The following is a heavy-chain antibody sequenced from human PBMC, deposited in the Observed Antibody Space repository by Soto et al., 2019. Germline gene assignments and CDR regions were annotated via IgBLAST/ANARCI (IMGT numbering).Heavy chain of an antibody. Sequence: GGSLRLSCAASGVTFSSYAMHWVRQAPGKGLDWVAYISTSGTTIYYADSVKGRFTISRDNAKNSLYLQMNSLRAEDTAVYYCAILPPTYAFDVWGQGTMVTVSS. CDR1: GVTFSSYA. CDR3: AILPPTYAFDV. J-gene: IGHJ3*01. CDR2: ISTSGTTI. V-gene: IGHV3-48*03.